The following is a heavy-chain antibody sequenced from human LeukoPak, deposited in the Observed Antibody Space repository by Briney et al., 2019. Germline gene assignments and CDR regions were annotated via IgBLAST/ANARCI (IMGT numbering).Heavy chain of an antibody. CDR2: IYSSGNT. CDR3: ARDYVRGNSVRWFDP. V-gene: IGHV4-39*07. Sequence: PSETLSLTCAVSGASISSSNYYWGWVRQSPGKGLEWIGNIYSSGNTYYNASLKSRVTISVDTSKNRFSLKLSSVTAADTAVYYCARDYVRGNSVRWFDPWGQGTLVTVSS. J-gene: IGHJ5*02. D-gene: IGHD3-10*02. CDR1: GASISSSNYY.